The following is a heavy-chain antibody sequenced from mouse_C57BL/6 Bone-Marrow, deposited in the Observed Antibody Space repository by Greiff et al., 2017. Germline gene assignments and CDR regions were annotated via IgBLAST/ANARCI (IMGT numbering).Heavy chain of an antibody. J-gene: IGHJ2*01. CDR1: GYTFTDYY. V-gene: IGHV1-26*01. Sequence: EVQLQQSGPELVKPGASVKISCTASGYTFTDYYMNWVKQSHGKSLEWIGDINPNNGGTSYNQKFKGKATLTVDKSSSTAYMELRSLTSEDSAVYYCARDYFDYWGQGTTLTVSS. CDR3: ARDYFDY. CDR2: INPNNGGT.